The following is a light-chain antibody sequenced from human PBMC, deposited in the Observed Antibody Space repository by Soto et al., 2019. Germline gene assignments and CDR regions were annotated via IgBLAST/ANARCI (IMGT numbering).Light chain of an antibody. Sequence: QSALAQPASVSGSPGQSITISCTGTSSDVGGYNFVSWYQQLPGKAPKFIIYEVSYRPSGVSNRFSGSKSGNTASLTISGLQAEDEADYYCSSYAGSNNEVFGTGTKVTVL. V-gene: IGLV2-14*01. CDR2: EVS. CDR1: SSDVGGYNF. CDR3: SSYAGSNNEV. J-gene: IGLJ1*01.